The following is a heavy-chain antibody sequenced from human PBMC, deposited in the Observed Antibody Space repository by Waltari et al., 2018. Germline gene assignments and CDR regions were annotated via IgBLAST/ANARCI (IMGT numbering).Heavy chain of an antibody. CDR3: AEEGNTTAGLFDS. J-gene: IGHJ4*02. Sequence: QVHLQESGPGLVRPSETLSLTCHVSGASVNNDFYWAWIRQSPGGGLEWIASIYHTGSSHYNSSLKSRVSISTDMSTKQFFLTLTHLTAADTAVYYCAEEGNTTAGLFDSWGQGTLVTVSS. CDR1: GASVNNDFY. V-gene: IGHV4-38-2*01. D-gene: IGHD6-25*01. CDR2: IYHTGSS.